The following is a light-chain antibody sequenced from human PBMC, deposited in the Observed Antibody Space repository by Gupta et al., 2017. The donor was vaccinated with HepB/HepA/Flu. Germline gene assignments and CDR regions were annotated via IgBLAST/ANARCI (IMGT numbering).Light chain of an antibody. CDR3: QQYDSSLIT. Sequence: EIVLTQSPGTLSLSPGERATLSCRASQRVSSNYLAWFQQKPGQTPRLLIYGASSRATGIPDRFSGSGSGTDFTLTVSRLVPEDFAVYYCQQYDSSLITFGQGTRLEIK. CDR1: QRVSSNY. CDR2: GAS. J-gene: IGKJ5*01. V-gene: IGKV3-20*01.